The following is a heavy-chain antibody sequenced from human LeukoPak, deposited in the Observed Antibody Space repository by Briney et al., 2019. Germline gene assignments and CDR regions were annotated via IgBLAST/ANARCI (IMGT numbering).Heavy chain of an antibody. J-gene: IGHJ4*02. CDR1: GFTFSSYA. CDR2: IIGSGSST. CDR3: AKDRAQQLVLDF. V-gene: IGHV3-23*01. Sequence: GGSLRLSCAASGFTFSSYAMSWVRQAPGKGLEWVSAIIGSGSSTYYADSVKGRSTISRDNSKNTLFLQMNSLRAEDTAVYYCAKDRAQQLVLDFWGQGTLATVSS. D-gene: IGHD6-13*01.